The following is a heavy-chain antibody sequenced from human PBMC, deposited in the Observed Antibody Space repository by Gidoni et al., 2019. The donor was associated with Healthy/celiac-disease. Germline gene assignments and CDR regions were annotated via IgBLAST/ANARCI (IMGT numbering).Heavy chain of an antibody. CDR1: GFPFSSYA. D-gene: IGHD6-13*01. CDR2: ISGSGGST. J-gene: IGHJ4*02. V-gene: IGHV3-23*01. CDR3: AKTESRIAAAGTTLRYFDY. Sequence: EVQLLESGGGLVQPGGSLRLSCAASGFPFSSYAISWVRQAPGKGLEWVSAISGSGGSTYYADSVKGRFTISRDNSKNTLYLQMNSLRAEDTAVYYCAKTESRIAAAGTTLRYFDYWGQGTLVTVSS.